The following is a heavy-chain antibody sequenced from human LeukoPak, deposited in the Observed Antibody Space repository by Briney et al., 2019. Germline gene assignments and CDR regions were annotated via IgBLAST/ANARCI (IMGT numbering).Heavy chain of an antibody. Sequence: QSSETLSLTCIVSGASIRNYNNYWGWIRQPPGKGLEWIGSVFYTGSTYYNPSLKSRVTISVDTSKNQFSLKLSSVTAADTAVYYCARGGRATAEFDYWGQGTLVTVSS. J-gene: IGHJ4*02. V-gene: IGHV4-39*07. CDR2: VFYTGST. CDR3: ARGGRATAEFDY. D-gene: IGHD6-13*01. CDR1: GASIRNYNNY.